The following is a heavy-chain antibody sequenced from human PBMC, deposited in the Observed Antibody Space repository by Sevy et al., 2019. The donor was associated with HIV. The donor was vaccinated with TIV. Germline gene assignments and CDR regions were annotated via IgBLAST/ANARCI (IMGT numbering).Heavy chain of an antibody. D-gene: IGHD6-19*01. CDR1: GFIFSDYW. CDR3: AREAVAGRSGPWKADYYYAGMDV. CDR2: IKQDGNEK. J-gene: IGHJ6*02. Sequence: GGSLRLSCVASGFIFSDYWMTWVRQAPGKGLEWVANIKQDGNEKYYMDSAKGRFTISRDNAKNSVYLQVNSLIAEDTAVYYCAREAVAGRSGPWKADYYYAGMDVWGQGTTVTVSS. V-gene: IGHV3-7*01.